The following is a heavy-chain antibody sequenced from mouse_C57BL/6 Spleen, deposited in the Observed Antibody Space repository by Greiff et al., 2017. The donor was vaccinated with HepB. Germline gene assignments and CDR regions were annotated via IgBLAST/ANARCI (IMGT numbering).Heavy chain of an antibody. J-gene: IGHJ3*01. CDR2: INPGSGGT. D-gene: IGHD2-4*01. V-gene: IGHV1-54*01. CDR1: GYAFTNYL. Sequence: VKLLESGAELVRPGTSVKVSCKASGYAFTNYLIEWVKQRPGQGLEWIGVINPGSGGTNYNEKFKGKATLTADKSSSTAYMQLSSLTSEDSAVYFCARKEIYYDYEAWFAYWGQGTLVTVSA. CDR3: ARKEIYYDYEAWFAY.